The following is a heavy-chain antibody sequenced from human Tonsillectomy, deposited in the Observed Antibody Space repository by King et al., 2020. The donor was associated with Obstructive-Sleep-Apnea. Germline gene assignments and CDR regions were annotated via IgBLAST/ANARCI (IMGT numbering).Heavy chain of an antibody. J-gene: IGHJ6*02. V-gene: IGHV4-38-2*02. CDR1: GYSISSGYY. CDR2: IYYTGNT. Sequence: VQLQESGPGLVKPSETLSLTCTVSGYSISSGYYWDWIRQPPGKGLEWSATIYYTGNTYYNPSLHGRVTISLDKTKHQFSLKPNSVTAADTAVYYCARRGLIYYYGMDVWGQGTTVTVSS. D-gene: IGHD5-12*01. CDR3: ARRGLIYYYGMDV.